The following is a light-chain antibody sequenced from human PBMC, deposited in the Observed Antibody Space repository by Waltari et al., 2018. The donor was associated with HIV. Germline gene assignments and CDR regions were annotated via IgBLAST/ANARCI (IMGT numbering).Light chain of an antibody. Sequence: QSALTQPASVSGSPGQSITISCTGTSSVVGGYKYFSWHQHHPGKAPKLIIYQVVNRPSGVSNRFSGSRSGSTASLTISGLRAEDEATYYCSSYTHSSIFVIVGGGTKLTVL. J-gene: IGLJ2*01. CDR2: QVV. CDR3: SSYTHSSIFVI. CDR1: SSVVGGYKY. V-gene: IGLV2-14*01.